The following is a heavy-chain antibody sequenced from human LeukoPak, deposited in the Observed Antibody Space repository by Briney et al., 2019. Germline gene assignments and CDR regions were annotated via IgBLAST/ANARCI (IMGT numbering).Heavy chain of an antibody. CDR2: IYYSGST. Sequence: SETLSLTCTVSGGSISGYYWSWIRQPPGKGLEWIGYIYYSGSTNYNPSLKSRVTISVDTSKNQFSLKLSSVTAADTAVYYCARFGRVPAPDWGQGTLSPSPQ. V-gene: IGHV4-59*08. J-gene: IGHJ4*02. CDR1: GGSISGYY. CDR3: ARFGRVPAPD. D-gene: IGHD2-2*01.